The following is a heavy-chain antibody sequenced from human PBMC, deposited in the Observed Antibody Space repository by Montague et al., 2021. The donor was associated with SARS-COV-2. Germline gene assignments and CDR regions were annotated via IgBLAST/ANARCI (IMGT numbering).Heavy chain of an antibody. CDR1: GGSISSSSYY. D-gene: IGHD3-3*01. J-gene: IGHJ4*02. V-gene: IGHV4-39*01. Sequence: SETLSLTCTVSGGSISSSSYYWGWIRQPPGKGLEWIGSIYYSGSTYYNPSLKSRVTISVDTSKNQFSLKLSSVTAADTAVYYCASLPRITIFGVVIHFDYWGPGTLVTVSS. CDR2: IYYSGST. CDR3: ASLPRITIFGVVIHFDY.